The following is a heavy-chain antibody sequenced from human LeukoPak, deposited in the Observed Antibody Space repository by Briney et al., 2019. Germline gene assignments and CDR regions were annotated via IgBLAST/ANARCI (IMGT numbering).Heavy chain of an antibody. D-gene: IGHD2-15*01. V-gene: IGHV3-15*01. CDR2: IRSKTDGGTT. CDR1: GFTFTNAW. J-gene: IGHJ6*03. Sequence: PGGSLRLSCAASGFTFTNAWMSWVRQAPGKGLEWVGRIRSKTDGGTTDYAAPVKGRFSISRDASKNTLYLQMNSLKTEDTAVYYCTTDLTVAAIYYYYYMDVWGKGTTVTVSS. CDR3: TTDLTVAAIYYYYYMDV.